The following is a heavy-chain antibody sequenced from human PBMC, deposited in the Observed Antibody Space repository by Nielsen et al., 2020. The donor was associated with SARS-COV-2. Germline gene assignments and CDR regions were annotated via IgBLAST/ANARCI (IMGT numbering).Heavy chain of an antibody. CDR2: ISAYNGNT. V-gene: IGHV1-18*01. CDR1: GYTFTTYG. D-gene: IGHD3-22*01. Sequence: ASVKVSCKAPGYTFTTYGFSWVRQAPGQGLEWMGWISAYNGNTKYAQNFQGRVTLTTDTSTTTGYMELRALRSDDTAVYYCARDALVMPSTMRFWGQGTLVTVSS. CDR3: ARDALVMPSTMRF. J-gene: IGHJ4*02.